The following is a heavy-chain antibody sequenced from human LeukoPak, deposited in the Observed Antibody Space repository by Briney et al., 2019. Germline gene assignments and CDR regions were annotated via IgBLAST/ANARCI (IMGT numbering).Heavy chain of an antibody. CDR3: ARDNDSRDPPHFDY. CDR1: GFTFSSYT. J-gene: IGHJ4*02. V-gene: IGHV3-21*04. CDR2: ISSSSSYI. Sequence: GGSLRLSCEASGFTFSSYTMNWVRQAPGKGLEWVSSISSSSSYIYYADSVKGRFTISRDNAKKSLYLQMNSLRAEDTAVYYCARDNDSRDPPHFDYWGQGTLVTVSS. D-gene: IGHD3-16*01.